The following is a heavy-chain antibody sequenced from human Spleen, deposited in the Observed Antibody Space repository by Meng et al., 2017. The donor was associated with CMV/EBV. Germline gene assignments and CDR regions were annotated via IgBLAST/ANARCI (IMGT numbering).Heavy chain of an antibody. Sequence: GESLKISCAASGFTFSDYFMNWIRQAPGKGLEWDSYISSSGSTIYYADSVKGRFTISRDNAKNSLFLQMNRLRAEDTAVYYCARDCSGAGCYSGIDYWGQGTLVTVSS. CDR2: ISSSGSTI. J-gene: IGHJ4*02. D-gene: IGHD2-15*01. V-gene: IGHV3-11*01. CDR1: GFTFSDYF. CDR3: ARDCSGAGCYSGIDY.